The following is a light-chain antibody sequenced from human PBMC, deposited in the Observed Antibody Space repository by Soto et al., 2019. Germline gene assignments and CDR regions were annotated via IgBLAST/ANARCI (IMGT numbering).Light chain of an antibody. J-gene: IGKJ1*01. CDR1: QSISSW. CDR3: QQYNTYPWT. V-gene: IGKV1-5*03. CDR2: KAS. Sequence: STLSSSVGDRVTITCRASQSISSWLAWYQQKPGKAPKALIYKASNLESGVPSSFSGSGSGTEFTLTISSLQPDDIATYYCQQYNTYPWTFGQGTKVDIK.